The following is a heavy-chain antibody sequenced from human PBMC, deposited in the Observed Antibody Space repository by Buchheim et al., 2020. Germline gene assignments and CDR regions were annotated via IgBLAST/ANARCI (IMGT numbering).Heavy chain of an antibody. V-gene: IGHV3-11*03. CDR3: AASTIFGVVAPSY. J-gene: IGHJ4*02. D-gene: IGHD3-3*01. CDR2: ISSSSSYT. Sequence: VQLLESGGGLVQPGGSLRLSCEASGFTFTNYAMSWVRQAPGRGLEWVSSISSSSSYTKYEDSVKGRFTISRDNGKSSLYLQVNSLRDEDTAVYYCAASTIFGVVAPSYWGQGTL. CDR1: GFTFTNYA.